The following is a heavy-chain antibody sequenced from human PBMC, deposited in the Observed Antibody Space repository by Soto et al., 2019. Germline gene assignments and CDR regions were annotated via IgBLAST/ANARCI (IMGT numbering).Heavy chain of an antibody. Sequence: EVQLLESGGGLVQPGGSLRLSCAASGFTFSTYAMSWVRQAPGKGLEWVSAISGNGGSTYYADSVKGRFTISRDTSKNTLYLQMNSLRAVDTALYYCAKSSSSNWYDYFDYWGQGTLVTVSS. CDR3: AKSSSSNWYDYFDY. J-gene: IGHJ4*02. V-gene: IGHV3-23*01. CDR2: ISGNGGST. D-gene: IGHD6-13*01. CDR1: GFTFSTYA.